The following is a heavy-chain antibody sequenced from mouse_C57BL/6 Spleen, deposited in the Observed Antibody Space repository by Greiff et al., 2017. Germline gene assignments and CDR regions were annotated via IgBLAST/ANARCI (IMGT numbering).Heavy chain of an antibody. CDR2: ISSGSSTL. CDR3: ARGGNFYAMDY. V-gene: IGHV5-17*01. J-gene: IGHJ4*01. CDR1: GFTFSDYG. Sequence: EVMLVESGGGLVKPGGSLKLSCAASGFTFSDYGMHWVRQAPEKGLEWVAYISSGSSTLYYADTVKGRFTISRDNAKNTLFLQMTSLRSEDTAMYYCARGGNFYAMDYWGQGTSVTVSS.